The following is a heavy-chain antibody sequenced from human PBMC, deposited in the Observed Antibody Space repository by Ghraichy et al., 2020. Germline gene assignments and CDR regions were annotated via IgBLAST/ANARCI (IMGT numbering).Heavy chain of an antibody. J-gene: IGHJ2*01. D-gene: IGHD3-10*01. V-gene: IGHV3-30*04. CDR1: GFTLSSFA. Sequence: GESLNISCAASGFTLSSFAIHWVRQTPGKGLEWVAVISSDGSHIYYADSATGRFTISRDNSKNALYLQMNSLRAEDTAMYSCARSLVRGFWYFDLWGRGTLVTVSS. CDR3: ARSLVRGFWYFDL. CDR2: ISSDGSHI.